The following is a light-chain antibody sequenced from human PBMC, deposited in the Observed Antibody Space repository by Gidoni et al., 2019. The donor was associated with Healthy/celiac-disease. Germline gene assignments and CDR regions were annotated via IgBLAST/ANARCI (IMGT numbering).Light chain of an antibody. CDR2: AAS. CDR3: QQSYSTLGT. V-gene: IGKV1-39*01. J-gene: IGKJ1*01. Sequence: DIQMTQLPSSLSASVGDRVTITCRASQSISSYLNWYQQKPGKAPKLLIDAASSLQSGVPSRFSGSGSRTDFTLTISSLQPEDFATYYCQQSYSTLGTFGQGTKVEIK. CDR1: QSISSY.